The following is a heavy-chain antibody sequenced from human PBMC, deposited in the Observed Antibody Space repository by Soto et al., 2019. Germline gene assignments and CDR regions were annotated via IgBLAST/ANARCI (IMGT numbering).Heavy chain of an antibody. D-gene: IGHD3-10*01. CDR3: AGIFWFGDLVSDY. Sequence: HLQLQESGPGLVKPSETLSLPCTVSDDSITSGSYYWGLIRQPPGKGLQWIASIQDRGSTYSNPSFNSRVTVSLDASQTQFPRTRTSVTSADTEVYFCAGIFWFGDLVSDYWGQGTLVRVSS. V-gene: IGHV4-39*01. CDR2: IQDRGST. CDR1: DDSITSGSYY. J-gene: IGHJ4*02.